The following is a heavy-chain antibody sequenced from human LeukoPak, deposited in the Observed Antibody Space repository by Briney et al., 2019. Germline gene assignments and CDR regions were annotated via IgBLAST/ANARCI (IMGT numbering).Heavy chain of an antibody. Sequence: SVKVSCKASGGTFSSYSISWVRQAPGQGLEWMGGIIPIFGTANYAQKFQGRVTITADESTSTAYMELSSLRSEDTAVYYCARDPPADSLATKDIGWFDPWGQGTLVTVSS. CDR2: IIPIFGTA. CDR1: GGTFSSYS. J-gene: IGHJ5*02. V-gene: IGHV1-69*13. D-gene: IGHD2-15*01. CDR3: ARDPPADSLATKDIGWFDP.